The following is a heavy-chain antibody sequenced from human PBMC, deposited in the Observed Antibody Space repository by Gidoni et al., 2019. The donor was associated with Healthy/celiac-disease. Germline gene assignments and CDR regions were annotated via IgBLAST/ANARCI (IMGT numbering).Heavy chain of an antibody. CDR2: IDTSGST. J-gene: IGHJ4*02. V-gene: IGHV4-4*07. CDR1: GGSMSSYY. D-gene: IGHD3-16*01. CDR3: AREVITFGGAEFRGGLDY. Sequence: QVQLQESGPGLVKPSETLSLTCTASGGSMSSYYWSWIRQPAGKGLELIGRIDTSGSTNYNPSRKSRVTMSVDTSKNQFSLKLSSVTAADTAVYYCAREVITFGGAEFRGGLDYWGQGTLVTVSS.